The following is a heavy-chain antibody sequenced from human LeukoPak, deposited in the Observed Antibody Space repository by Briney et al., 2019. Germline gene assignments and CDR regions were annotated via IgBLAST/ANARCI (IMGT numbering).Heavy chain of an antibody. Sequence: GGSLRLSCAASGFTVSSNYMSWVRQAPGKGLEWVSVIYSGGSTYYADSAKGRFTISRDNSKNTLYLQMNSLRAEDTAVYYCARLLQQLVYYYYYYMDVWGKGTTVTVSS. J-gene: IGHJ6*03. CDR3: ARLLQQLVYYYYYYMDV. CDR1: GFTVSSNY. V-gene: IGHV3-53*01. D-gene: IGHD6-13*01. CDR2: IYSGGST.